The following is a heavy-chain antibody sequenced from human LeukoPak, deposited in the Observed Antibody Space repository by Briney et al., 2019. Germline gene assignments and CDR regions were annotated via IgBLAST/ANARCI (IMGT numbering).Heavy chain of an antibody. Sequence: GRSLRLSCAASGFTFSSYGMHWVRQAPGKGLEWVAVIWYDGSNKYYADSVKGRFTISRDNSKNTLYLQVNSLRAEDTAVYYCARDTGRGVALYGMDVWGKGTTVTVSS. J-gene: IGHJ6*04. V-gene: IGHV3-33*01. CDR2: IWYDGSNK. CDR3: ARDTGRGVALYGMDV. D-gene: IGHD3-10*01. CDR1: GFTFSSYG.